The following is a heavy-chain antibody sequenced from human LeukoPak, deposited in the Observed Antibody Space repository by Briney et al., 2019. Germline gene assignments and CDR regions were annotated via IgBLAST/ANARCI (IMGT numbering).Heavy chain of an antibody. CDR2: IYYSGST. CDR3: ARAYYDYVWGSYRGPADRSLDY. V-gene: IGHV4-59*12. J-gene: IGHJ4*02. Sequence: PSETLSLTCTVSGGSIKTYYWSWIRQSPGKGLEWIGYIYYSGSTNYNPSLKSRVTISVDTSKNQFSLKLSSVTAADTAVYYCARAYYDYVWGSYRGPADRSLDYWGQGTLVTVSS. D-gene: IGHD3-16*01. CDR1: GGSIKTYY.